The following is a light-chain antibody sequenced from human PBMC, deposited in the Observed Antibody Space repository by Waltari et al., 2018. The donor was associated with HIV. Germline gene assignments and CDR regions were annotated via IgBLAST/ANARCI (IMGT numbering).Light chain of an antibody. CDR1: SSNIERNT. CDR3: AEWDDSLDGYV. J-gene: IGLJ1*01. V-gene: IGLV1-44*01. Sequence: QSVLPQPPSASGTPGQRVTISCSGSSSNIERNTVHWYQQFPGTTPKVVIYGSSQRPSGVPDRFSGARSGTSASLAISGLQSEDEAHYYCAEWDDSLDGYVFGPGTEVTVL. CDR2: GSS.